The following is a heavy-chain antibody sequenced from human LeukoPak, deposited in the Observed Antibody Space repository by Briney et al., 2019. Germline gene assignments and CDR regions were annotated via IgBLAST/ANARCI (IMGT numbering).Heavy chain of an antibody. J-gene: IGHJ4*02. D-gene: IGHD6-13*01. CDR2: MNPNSGNT. V-gene: IGHV1-8*01. CDR1: GYTFTSYD. CDR3: ARDNKLVSGGYSSSWYGFDY. Sequence: GASVKVSCKASGYTFTSYDINWVRQATGQGLEWMGWMNPNSGNTGYAQKFQGRVTMTRNTSISTAYMELSSLRSEDTAVYYCARDNKLVSGGYSSSWYGFDYWGQGTLVTVSS.